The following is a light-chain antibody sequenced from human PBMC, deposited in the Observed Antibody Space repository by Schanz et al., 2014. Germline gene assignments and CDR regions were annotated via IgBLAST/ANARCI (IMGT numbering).Light chain of an antibody. J-gene: IGKJ3*01. Sequence: EIVLTQSPATLSLSPGERATLSCRASQSLSNYLAWYQQKPGQAPRLLIYDASIRATGIPDRFSGSGSGTDFTLTISRLEPEDFAVYYCQQRSNWPLTFGPGTKVDIK. CDR3: QQRSNWPLT. CDR2: DAS. CDR1: QSLSNY. V-gene: IGKV3-11*01.